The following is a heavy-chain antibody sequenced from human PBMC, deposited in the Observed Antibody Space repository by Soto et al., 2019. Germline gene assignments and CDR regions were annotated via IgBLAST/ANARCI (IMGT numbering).Heavy chain of an antibody. CDR2: INAGNGNT. D-gene: IGHD3-22*01. CDR3: ARRSVYYNVDY. V-gene: IGHV1-3*01. Sequence: QVQLVQSGAEVKKPGASVKVSCKASGYTFTSYAMHWVRQAPGQRLEWMGWINAGNGNTKYSQKFQGRVTITRDTSASTAYIELTSLGSEDTAVYYCARRSVYYNVDYLGQGTLVTVSS. CDR1: GYTFTSYA. J-gene: IGHJ4*02.